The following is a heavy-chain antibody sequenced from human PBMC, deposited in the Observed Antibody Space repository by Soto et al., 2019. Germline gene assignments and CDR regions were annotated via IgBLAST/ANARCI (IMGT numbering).Heavy chain of an antibody. CDR2: IYYSGST. CDR1: GGSISSYY. J-gene: IGHJ4*02. Sequence: PSETLSLTCTVSGGSISSYYWSWIRQPPGKGLEWIGYIYYSGSTNYNPSLKSRVTISVDTSKNQFSLKLSSVTAADTAVYYCAREIGLSRTVTTEYYFDYWGQGTLVTVSS. V-gene: IGHV4-59*01. CDR3: AREIGLSRTVTTEYYFDY. D-gene: IGHD4-17*01.